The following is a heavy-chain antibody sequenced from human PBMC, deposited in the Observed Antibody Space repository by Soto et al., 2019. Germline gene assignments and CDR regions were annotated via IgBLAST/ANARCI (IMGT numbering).Heavy chain of an antibody. J-gene: IGHJ6*02. CDR3: ARVTGTIPWVDYYYGMDV. CDR2: IFHSGST. V-gene: IGHV4-39*01. Sequence: SETLSLTCSVSGGSISTSRSYWAWIRQPPGKGLEWLAEIFHSGSTNYNPSLKSRVTISVDTSKNQFSLKLSSVTAADTAVYYCARVTGTIPWVDYYYGMDVWGQGTTVTVSS. D-gene: IGHD1-7*01. CDR1: GGSISTSRSY.